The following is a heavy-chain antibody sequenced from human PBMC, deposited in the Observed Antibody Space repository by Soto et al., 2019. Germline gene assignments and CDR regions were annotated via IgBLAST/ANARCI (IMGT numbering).Heavy chain of an antibody. CDR2: ISYDGSNK. D-gene: IGHD4-17*01. CDR3: ASAYGDYGMDV. J-gene: IGHJ6*02. Sequence: QVQLVESGGGVVQPGRSLRLSCAASGFTFSSYAMHWVRQAPGKGLEWVAVISYDGSNKYYADSVKGRFTISRDNSKNTRYLQMNSLRAEDTAVYYCASAYGDYGMDVWGQGTTVTVSS. V-gene: IGHV3-30-3*01. CDR1: GFTFSSYA.